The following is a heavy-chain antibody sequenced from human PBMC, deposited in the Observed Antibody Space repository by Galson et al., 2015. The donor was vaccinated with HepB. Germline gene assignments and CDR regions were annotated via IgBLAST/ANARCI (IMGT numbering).Heavy chain of an antibody. V-gene: IGHV3-33*08. CDR1: GFTFSSYG. D-gene: IGHD6-19*01. CDR2: IWYDGSNK. J-gene: IGHJ5*02. Sequence: SLRLSCAASGFTFSSYGMHWVRQAPGKGLEWVAVIWYDGSNKYYADSVKGRFTISRDNSKNTLYLQMNSLRAEDTAVYYCARDPYRWVDRYSSGWTEDWFDPWGQGTLVTVSS. CDR3: ARDPYRWVDRYSSGWTEDWFDP.